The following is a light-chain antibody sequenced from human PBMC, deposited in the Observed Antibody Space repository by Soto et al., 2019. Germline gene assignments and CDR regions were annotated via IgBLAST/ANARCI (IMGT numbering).Light chain of an antibody. CDR3: QQYYSYSPLT. J-gene: IGKJ4*01. V-gene: IGKV1-5*01. CDR2: DAS. Sequence: DIQMTQSPSTLSVSLGDRVTLTCRASQIISSWLAWYQQKPGKAPKLLIYDASSVESGVPSRFSGSGSGTDFTLTISSLQPDDFTTYYCQQYYSYSPLTFGGGTKVDI. CDR1: QIISSW.